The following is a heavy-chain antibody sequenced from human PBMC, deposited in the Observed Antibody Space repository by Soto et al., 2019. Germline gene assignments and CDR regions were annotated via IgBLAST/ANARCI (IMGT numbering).Heavy chain of an antibody. CDR3: TRGIFQQLFEARNGMDA. CDR2: IKSDGSST. J-gene: IGHJ6*02. D-gene: IGHD6-13*01. Sequence: EVHLVESGGGLVQPGGSLRLSCAASGFTFSTYWMHWVRQAPGKGLMWVSRIKSDGSSTKYADSVKGRFTISRDNAKSTLYLQMNSLRADDTAVYYCTRGIFQQLFEARNGMDAWGQGTTVTVSS. V-gene: IGHV3-74*03. CDR1: GFTFSTYW.